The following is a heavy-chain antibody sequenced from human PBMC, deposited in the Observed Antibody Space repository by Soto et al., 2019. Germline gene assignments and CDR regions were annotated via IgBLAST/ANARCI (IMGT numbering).Heavy chain of an antibody. CDR3: AADRKIVGTIGAFDF. CDR2: SAPEEGEP. D-gene: IGHD1-26*01. V-gene: IGHV1-24*01. CDR1: KNTLTEVT. J-gene: IGHJ4*02. Sequence: ASVRVCCKGPKNTLTEVTIDWLRQAPGKGLEWMGRSAPEEGEPIYPQKFQGRVSMAEDPSTDTAYMELTSLRFEDTAVYFCAADRKIVGTIGAFDFWGQGTLVTVSS.